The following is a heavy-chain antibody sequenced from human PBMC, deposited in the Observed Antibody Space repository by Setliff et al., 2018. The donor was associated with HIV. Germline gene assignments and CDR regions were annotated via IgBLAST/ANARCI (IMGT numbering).Heavy chain of an antibody. D-gene: IGHD4-17*01. CDR2: INPSGGST. J-gene: IGHJ6*03. CDR3: ARVIDYGVLYWSYYMDV. Sequence: ASVKVSCKASGYTFTSYYMHWVRQAPGQGLEWMGIINPSGGSTSYAQKFQGRVTMTRDTSTSTVYMELRSLRSDDTAVYYCARVIDYGVLYWSYYMDVWGKGTTVTVSS. V-gene: IGHV1-46*01. CDR1: GYTFTSYY.